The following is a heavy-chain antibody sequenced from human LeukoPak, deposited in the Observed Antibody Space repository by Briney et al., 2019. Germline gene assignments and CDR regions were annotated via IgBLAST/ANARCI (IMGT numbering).Heavy chain of an antibody. V-gene: IGHV3-74*01. Sequence: GGSLRLSCVASGFTFSNYWMHWVRQPPGKGLVWVSRIYVDGRTTNYADSVKGRFTISRDNAKNTVYLEMDSLSVEDTATYYCIRDFRSADLWGQGTLVTVTS. J-gene: IGHJ5*02. CDR2: IYVDGRTT. CDR1: GFTFSNYW. CDR3: IRDFRSADL.